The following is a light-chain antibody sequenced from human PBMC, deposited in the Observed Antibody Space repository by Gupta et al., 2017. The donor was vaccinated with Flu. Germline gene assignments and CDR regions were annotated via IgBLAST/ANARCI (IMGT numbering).Light chain of an antibody. CDR2: DDF. V-gene: IGLV3-21*02. Sequence: TCGGDNIGFKSVYWYQQKPGQAPVLVVYDDFDRPSGIPERFSGSNSGDTATLTISGAEAGDEADYYCQVWDSRSDQSVFGSGTKVTV. J-gene: IGLJ1*01. CDR1: NIGFKS. CDR3: QVWDSRSDQSV.